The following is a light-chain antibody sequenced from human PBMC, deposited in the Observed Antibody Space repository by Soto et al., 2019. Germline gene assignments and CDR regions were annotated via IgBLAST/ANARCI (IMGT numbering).Light chain of an antibody. CDR2: EVS. J-gene: IGLJ2*01. CDR3: SSYARSNSLV. V-gene: IGLV2-14*01. Sequence: QSALTQPASVSGSPGQSITISCTGTSSDVGGYDYVSWYQQHPDKAPKLMIYEVSNRPSGVSHRFSGSKSGNTASLTISGLQEDDAADYYCSSYARSNSLVFGGGTKLTVL. CDR1: SSDVGGYDY.